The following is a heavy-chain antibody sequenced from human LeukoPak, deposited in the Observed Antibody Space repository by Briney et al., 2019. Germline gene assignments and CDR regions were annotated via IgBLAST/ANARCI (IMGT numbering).Heavy chain of an antibody. J-gene: IGHJ4*02. Sequence: PSETLSLTCTVSGGSMSSYYWSWIRQPPGKGLEWIGYIHYSGSTNYNPSLKSRVTISVDTSKNQFSLKLSSVTAADTAVYCRARTYDRLYYFEYWGQGTLVTVSS. V-gene: IGHV4-59*01. D-gene: IGHD3-22*01. CDR3: ARTYDRLYYFEY. CDR2: IHYSGST. CDR1: GGSMSSYY.